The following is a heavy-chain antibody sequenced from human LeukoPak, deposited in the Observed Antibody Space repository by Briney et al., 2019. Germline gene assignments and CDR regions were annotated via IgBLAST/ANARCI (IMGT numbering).Heavy chain of an antibody. V-gene: IGHV1-18*01. CDR3: ARGGYCRGGGCSLSWIADWYFDL. D-gene: IGHD2-15*01. J-gene: IGHJ2*01. Sequence: GASVKVSYKASGYTFNSYGISWVRQAPGQGLEWMGWISAYNGNTNYAQKLQGRVTLTTDTSTSTAYMELRSLRSDDTAVYYCARGGYCRGGGCSLSWIADWYFDLWGRGTLVTVSS. CDR1: GYTFNSYG. CDR2: ISAYNGNT.